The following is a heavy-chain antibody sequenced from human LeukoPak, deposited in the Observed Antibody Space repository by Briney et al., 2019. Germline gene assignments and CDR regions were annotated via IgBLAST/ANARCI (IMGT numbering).Heavy chain of an antibody. V-gene: IGHV4-39*07. CDR3: ARDSVGVWYFDL. J-gene: IGHJ2*01. D-gene: IGHD3-16*01. Sequence: PSETLSLTCTVSGGSISSGSYYWGWIRQPPGKGLEWIGSIYYSGSTYYNPSLKSRVTISVDTSKNQFSLKPSPVTAADTAVYYCARDSVGVWYFDLWGRGTLVTVSS. CDR2: IYYSGST. CDR1: GGSISSGSYY.